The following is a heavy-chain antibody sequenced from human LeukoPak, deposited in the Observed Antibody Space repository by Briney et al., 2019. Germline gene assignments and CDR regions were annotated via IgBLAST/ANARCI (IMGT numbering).Heavy chain of an antibody. Sequence: PSETLSLTCAVPGGSISSSNWWSWVRQPPGKGLEWIGEIYHSGSTNYNPSLKSRVTISVDKSKNQFSLKLSSVTAADTAVYYCARVHSSGWPAYYYYGMDVWGQGTTVTVSS. D-gene: IGHD6-19*01. J-gene: IGHJ6*02. CDR2: IYHSGST. V-gene: IGHV4-4*02. CDR3: ARVHSSGWPAYYYYGMDV. CDR1: GGSISSSNW.